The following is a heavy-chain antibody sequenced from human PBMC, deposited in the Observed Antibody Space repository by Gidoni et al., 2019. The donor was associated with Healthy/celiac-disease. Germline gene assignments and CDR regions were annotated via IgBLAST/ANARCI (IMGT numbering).Heavy chain of an antibody. CDR3: AREKDTAMAADAFDI. V-gene: IGHV1-69*01. Sequence: QVQLVQSGAEVKKPGSSVKVSCKASGGTFSSYAISWVRQAPGQGLEGMGGIIPIFGTGNYAQKVQGRVTSTADESTSTAYMELSSLRSEDTAVYYCAREKDTAMAADAFDIWGQGTMVTVSS. J-gene: IGHJ3*02. D-gene: IGHD5-18*01. CDR2: IIPIFGTG. CDR1: GGTFSSYA.